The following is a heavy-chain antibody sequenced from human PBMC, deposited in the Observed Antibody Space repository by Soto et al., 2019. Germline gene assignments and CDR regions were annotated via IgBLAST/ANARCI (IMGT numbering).Heavy chain of an antibody. CDR2: ISGSGGST. Sequence: AGSLTLSCAASGFTFSSYAMSWVRQAPGKGLECVAAISGSGGSTYYADSVKGRFTSSRDNSKNTLYLQMNGLRAEDTAVYYCAKEGGSSSADYWGQGTLVTVSS. J-gene: IGHJ4*02. CDR1: GFTFSSYA. V-gene: IGHV3-23*01. D-gene: IGHD6-6*01. CDR3: AKEGGSSSADY.